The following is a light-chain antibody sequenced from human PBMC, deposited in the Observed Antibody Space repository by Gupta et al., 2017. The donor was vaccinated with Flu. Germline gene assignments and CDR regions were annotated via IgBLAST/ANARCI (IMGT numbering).Light chain of an antibody. CDR3: SSYAASDNFEV. CDR2: EVN. CDR1: RNDIGDYHY. Sequence: VTISCNGTRNDIGDYHYVSWHQQHPGKAPKLIIYEVNKRPSGVPDRFSGSKSGNTASLTVSGLQAEDEGDYYCSSYAASDNFEVFGGGTKLTIL. V-gene: IGLV2-8*01. J-gene: IGLJ3*02.